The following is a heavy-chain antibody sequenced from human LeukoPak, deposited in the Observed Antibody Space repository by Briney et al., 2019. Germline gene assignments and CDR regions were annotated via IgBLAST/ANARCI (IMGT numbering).Heavy chain of an antibody. CDR1: GYTFTSYG. D-gene: IGHD6-13*01. CDR2: ISAYNGNT. CDR3: ARVMYSSSARNQKISTHYYYYYYMDV. J-gene: IGHJ6*03. V-gene: IGHV1-18*01. Sequence: ASVKVSCKASGYTFTSYGISWVRQAPGQGLEWMGWISAYNGNTNYAQKLQGRVTMTTDTSTSTAYMELRSLRSDDTAVYYCARVMYSSSARNQKISTHYYYYYYMDVWGKGTTVTVSS.